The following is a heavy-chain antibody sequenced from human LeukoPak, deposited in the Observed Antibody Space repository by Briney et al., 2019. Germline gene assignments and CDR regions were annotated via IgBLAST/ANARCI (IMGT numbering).Heavy chain of an antibody. D-gene: IGHD3-16*02. CDR2: FHSNGNT. CDR1: GASLSRSRYS. J-gene: IGHJ5*02. CDR3: ARLPTGYPNWVDP. Sequence: SGTLSLTCTVSGASLSRSRYSWGWLRQPPGKGLEWIGTFHSNGNTYYNPSLKSRVTISVDSSKNQLSLNLGSLTAADTAVYYCARLPTGYPNWVDPWGQGTLVTVSS. V-gene: IGHV4-39*01.